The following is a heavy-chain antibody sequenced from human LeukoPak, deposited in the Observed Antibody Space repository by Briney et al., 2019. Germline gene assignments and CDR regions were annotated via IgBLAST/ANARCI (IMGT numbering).Heavy chain of an antibody. D-gene: IGHD2-2*01. Sequence: ASETLSLTCTVSGGSISSYYWSWIRQPPGKGLEWIGYIYYSGSTNYNPSLKSRVTMSVDTSKNQFSLKLSSVTAADPAVYYCARVSPIIVVVPAANIGFDPWGQGTLVTVSS. CDR2: IYYSGST. J-gene: IGHJ5*02. V-gene: IGHV4-59*01. CDR1: GGSISSYY. CDR3: ARVSPIIVVVPAANIGFDP.